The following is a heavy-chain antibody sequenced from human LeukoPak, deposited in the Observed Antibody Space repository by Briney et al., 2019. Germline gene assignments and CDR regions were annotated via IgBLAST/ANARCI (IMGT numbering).Heavy chain of an antibody. V-gene: IGHV3-23*01. J-gene: IGHJ6*02. CDR1: GFTFSSYA. Sequence: GGSLRLSCAASGFTFSSYAMSWVRQAPGKGLEWVSAISGSGGSTYYADSVKGRFTISRDNSKNTLYLQMNSLRAEDTAVYYCAKDVVVVTAILYYYGMDVWGQGTTVTVSS. CDR2: ISGSGGST. D-gene: IGHD2-21*02. CDR3: AKDVVVVTAILYYYGMDV.